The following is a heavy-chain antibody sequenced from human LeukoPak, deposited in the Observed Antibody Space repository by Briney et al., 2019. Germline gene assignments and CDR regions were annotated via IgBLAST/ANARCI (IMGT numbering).Heavy chain of an antibody. CDR3: AAGFWSGYSAQRNDY. CDR2: INHSGST. Sequence: SETPSLTCAVYGGSFSGYYWSWIRQPPGKGLEWIGEINHSGSTNYNPSLKSRVTISVDTSKNQFSLKLSSVTAADTAVYYCAAGFWSGYSAQRNDYWGQGTLVTVSS. D-gene: IGHD3-3*01. J-gene: IGHJ4*02. V-gene: IGHV4-34*01. CDR1: GGSFSGYY.